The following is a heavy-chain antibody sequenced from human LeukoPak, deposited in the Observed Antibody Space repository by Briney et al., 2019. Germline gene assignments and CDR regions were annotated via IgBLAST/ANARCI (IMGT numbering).Heavy chain of an antibody. D-gene: IGHD3-22*01. CDR2: ISAYNGNT. J-gene: IGHJ4*02. Sequence: ASVKVSCKASGYTFTSYGISWVRQAPGQGLEWMGWISAYNGNTNYAQKLQGRVTMTTDTSTSTAYMELRSLRSDDTAVYYCARANVSPYYYDSSGYPDYWGQGTLVTVSS. CDR3: ARANVSPYYYDSSGYPDY. CDR1: GYTFTSYG. V-gene: IGHV1-18*01.